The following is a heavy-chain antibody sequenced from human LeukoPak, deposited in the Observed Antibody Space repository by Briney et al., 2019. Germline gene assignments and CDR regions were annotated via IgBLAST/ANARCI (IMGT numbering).Heavy chain of an antibody. V-gene: IGHV1-69*05. D-gene: IGHD6-13*01. Sequence: SVKVSCKASGGTFSSYAISWVRQAPGQGLEWMGGIIPIFGTANYAQKFQGRVTITTDESTSTAYMELSSLRSEDTAVYYCARTEVSIAAAASMYYYYYMDVWGKGTTVTVSS. CDR2: IIPIFGTA. J-gene: IGHJ6*03. CDR1: GGTFSSYA. CDR3: ARTEVSIAAAASMYYYYYMDV.